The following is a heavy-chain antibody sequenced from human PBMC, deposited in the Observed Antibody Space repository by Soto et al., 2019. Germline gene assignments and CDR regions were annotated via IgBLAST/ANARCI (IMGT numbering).Heavy chain of an antibody. J-gene: IGHJ1*01. CDR2: SNAGNGNT. V-gene: IGHV1-3*01. D-gene: IGHD6-13*01. CDR3: ARARHSSSWRAEYFQH. CDR1: GYTFTSYA. Sequence: GASVKVSCKASGYTFTSYAMHWVRQAPGQRLEWMGWSNAGNGNTKYSQEFQGRVTITRDTSASTAYMELSSLRSEDTAVYYCARARHSSSWRAEYFQHWGQGTLVTVSS.